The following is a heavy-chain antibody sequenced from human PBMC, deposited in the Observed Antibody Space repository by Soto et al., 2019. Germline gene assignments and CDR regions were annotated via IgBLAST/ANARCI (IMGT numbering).Heavy chain of an antibody. CDR2: ISYDGSNK. CDR3: ARDKQDEWYFDY. Sequence: PGGFLRLSCAASGFTFSSYAMHWVRQARGKGLEWVAVISYDGSNKYYADSVKGRLTISRDNSKNTLYLQMNSLRAEDTAVYYCARDKQDEWYFDYWGQGTLVTVSS. V-gene: IGHV3-30-3*01. CDR1: GFTFSSYA. D-gene: IGHD2-8*01. J-gene: IGHJ4*02.